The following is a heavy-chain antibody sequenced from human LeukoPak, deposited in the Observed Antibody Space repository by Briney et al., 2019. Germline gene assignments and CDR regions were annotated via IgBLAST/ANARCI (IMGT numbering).Heavy chain of an antibody. V-gene: IGHV3-30*18. Sequence: GGSLRLSCAASGFTFRNYAMHWVRQAPGKGLEGVAFISYGGNDKYYADSVKGRFTISRDNSKNTLYLQMNSLRAEDTAVYYCAKDEPGSYSPSDYWGQGTLVTVSS. CDR3: AKDEPGSYSPSDY. CDR2: ISYGGNDK. D-gene: IGHD3-10*01. CDR1: GFTFRNYA. J-gene: IGHJ4*02.